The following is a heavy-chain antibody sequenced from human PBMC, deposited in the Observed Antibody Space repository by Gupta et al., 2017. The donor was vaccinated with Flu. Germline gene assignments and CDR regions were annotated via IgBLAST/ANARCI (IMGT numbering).Heavy chain of an antibody. CDR2: NNPNSGGT. D-gene: IGHD2-2*01. Sequence: VRQAPGQGLEWVGRNNPNSGGTKYAQKFQGRVTMTSDTSITTAYMELSSLRSDDTAIYYCARVGYCSTTSCYEPFDSWGQGTQVTVSS. J-gene: IGHJ4*02. V-gene: IGHV1-2*06. CDR3: ARVGYCSTTSCYEPFDS.